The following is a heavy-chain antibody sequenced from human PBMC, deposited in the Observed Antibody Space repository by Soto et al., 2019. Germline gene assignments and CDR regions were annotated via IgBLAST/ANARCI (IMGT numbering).Heavy chain of an antibody. CDR2: VSGGSGVT. D-gene: IGHD1-1*01. J-gene: IGHJ5*02. Sequence: EVQLLESGGGLGQPGGSPRLSCAVFGFFFCTYGVTWVRPAPGKGLEGVCGVSGGSGVTHYADSVRGRFTLTGDDSKNTVYLQMHSLRVEDTAVYYCAKWNGYGDLWGQGTLVTVSS. V-gene: IGHV3-23*01. CDR3: AKWNGYGDL. CDR1: GFFFCTYG.